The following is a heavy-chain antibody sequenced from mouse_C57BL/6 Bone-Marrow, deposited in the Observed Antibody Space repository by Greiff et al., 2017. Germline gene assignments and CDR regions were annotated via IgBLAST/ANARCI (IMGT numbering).Heavy chain of an antibody. D-gene: IGHD1-1*01. J-gene: IGHJ4*01. CDR3: ARDYGSSYSHYYAMDY. V-gene: IGHV1-9*01. Sequence: VQLQQSGAELMKPGASVKLSCKATGYTFTGYWIEWVKQRPGHGLEWIGEILPGSGSTNYNEKFKGKATFTADTSSNTAYMQLSSLTTEDSAIYDCARDYGSSYSHYYAMDYGGQGTSVTVSS. CDR1: GYTFTGYW. CDR2: ILPGSGST.